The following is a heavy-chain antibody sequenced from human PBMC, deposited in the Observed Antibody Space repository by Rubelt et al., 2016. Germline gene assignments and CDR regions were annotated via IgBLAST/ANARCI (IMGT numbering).Heavy chain of an antibody. D-gene: IGHD3-22*01. CDR3: TTDLGYYGSSGFPY. J-gene: IGHJ4*02. CDR2: IKSKTDGGTT. V-gene: IGHV3-15*07. CDR1: GLTFNNAW. Sequence: EVQLVESGGGLVKPGGSLRLSCAASGLTFNNAWMNWVRQAPGKGLEWVGLIKSKTDGGTTDYAAPVKGRFTISRDDSRNTLYLQVKSRKSEDTAVYYCTTDLGYYGSSGFPYWGQGTLVTVSA.